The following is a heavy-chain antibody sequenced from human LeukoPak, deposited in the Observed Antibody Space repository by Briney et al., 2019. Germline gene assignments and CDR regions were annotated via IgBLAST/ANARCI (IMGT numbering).Heavy chain of an antibody. D-gene: IGHD2-15*01. J-gene: IGHJ4*02. Sequence: GASVKVSCKASGYTFTGYYMHWVRQAPGQGLEWMGWINPNSGGTNYAQKFQGRVTMTRDTSISTAHMELSRLRSDDTAVYYCARDHVVVVAAYDYWGQGTLVTVSS. CDR2: INPNSGGT. V-gene: IGHV1-2*02. CDR3: ARDHVVVVAAYDY. CDR1: GYTFTGYY.